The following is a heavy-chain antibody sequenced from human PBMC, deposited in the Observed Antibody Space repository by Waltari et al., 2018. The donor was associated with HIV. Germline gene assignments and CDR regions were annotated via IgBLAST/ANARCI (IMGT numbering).Heavy chain of an antibody. Sequence: EVQLVESGGGLVQPGEALRLSCEASGFPFRNNWMSWVRQDPGKGLEWVANMNQDGSEKYYVGSVKGRFTISRDNGKNSLYLQMNSLRAEDTAVYYCARDRGDDTSPHWVYWGQGVLVGVSS. CDR2: MNQDGSEK. CDR3: ARDRGDDTSPHWVY. D-gene: IGHD7-27*01. V-gene: IGHV3-7*01. CDR1: GFPFRNNW. J-gene: IGHJ4*02.